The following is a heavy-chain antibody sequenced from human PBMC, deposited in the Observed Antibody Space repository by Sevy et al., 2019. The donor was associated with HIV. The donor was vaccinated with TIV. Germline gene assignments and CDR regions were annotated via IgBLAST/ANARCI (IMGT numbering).Heavy chain of an antibody. D-gene: IGHD6-19*01. CDR3: AAPRASGWYEGTGGYFDF. Sequence: SETLSLTCTVSGGSISSCSYYWGWIRQPPGKGLEWIGSIYSTGSTSYNPSLRSRVTVSADTSKNHLSLKLDSVSAADTAGYYCAAPRASGWYEGTGGYFDFWGRGTLVTVSS. CDR2: IYSTGST. V-gene: IGHV4-39*01. J-gene: IGHJ2*01. CDR1: GGSISSCSYY.